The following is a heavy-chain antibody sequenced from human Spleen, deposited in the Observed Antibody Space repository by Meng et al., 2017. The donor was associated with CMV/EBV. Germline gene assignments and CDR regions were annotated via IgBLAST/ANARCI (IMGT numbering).Heavy chain of an antibody. D-gene: IGHD3-10*01. CDR2: ISYDGSNK. Sequence: WVRQAPGKGLEWVAVISYDGSNKYYADSVKGRFTISRDNSKNTLYLQMNSLRAEDTAVYYCTIGEPPPTWGQGTLVTVSS. V-gene: IGHV3-30-3*01. J-gene: IGHJ5*02. CDR3: TIGEPPPT.